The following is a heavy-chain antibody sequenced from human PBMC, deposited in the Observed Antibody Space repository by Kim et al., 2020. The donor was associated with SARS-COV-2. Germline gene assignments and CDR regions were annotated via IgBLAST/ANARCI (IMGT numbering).Heavy chain of an antibody. CDR3: ARESGRDGYNLYFDY. V-gene: IGHV4-31*03. J-gene: IGHJ4*02. CDR1: GGSISSGGYY. Sequence: SETLSLTCTVSGGSISSGGYYWSWIRQHPGKGLEWIGYIYYSGSTYYNPSLKSRVTISVDTSKNQFSLKLSSVTAADTAVYYCARESGRDGYNLYFDYWGQGTLVTVSS. CDR2: IYYSGST. D-gene: IGHD5-12*01.